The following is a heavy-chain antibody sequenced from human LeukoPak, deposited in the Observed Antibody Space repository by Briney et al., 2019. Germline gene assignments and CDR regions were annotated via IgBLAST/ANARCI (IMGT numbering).Heavy chain of an antibody. Sequence: ASVKVSCKASGATFSSYAISWVRQAPGQGLEWVGGIIPIFGTANYAQKFQGRVTITADESTSTAYMELSSLRSEDTAVYYCARGYGQNYYGMDVWGKGTTVTVSS. V-gene: IGHV1-69*01. CDR3: ARGYGQNYYGMDV. J-gene: IGHJ6*04. CDR1: GATFSSYA. CDR2: IIPIFGTA. D-gene: IGHD1-1*01.